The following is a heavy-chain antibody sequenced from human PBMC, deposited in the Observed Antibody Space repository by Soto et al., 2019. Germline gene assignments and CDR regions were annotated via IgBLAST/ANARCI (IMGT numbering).Heavy chain of an antibody. Sequence: GASVTVSCTASGYTFNGYYMHWVRQAPGQGLEWMGWINPNSGGTNYAQKFQGRVTMTRDTSISTAYMELSRLRSDDTAVYYCASDSSSSPGPFDYWGQGTLVTVSS. D-gene: IGHD6-13*01. V-gene: IGHV1-2*02. CDR2: INPNSGGT. CDR1: GYTFNGYY. CDR3: ASDSSSSPGPFDY. J-gene: IGHJ4*02.